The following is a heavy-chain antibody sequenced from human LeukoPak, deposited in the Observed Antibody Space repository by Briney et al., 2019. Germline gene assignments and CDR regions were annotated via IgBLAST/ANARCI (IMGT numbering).Heavy chain of an antibody. CDR3: ARSRASVGTSTYSDY. V-gene: IGHV1-2*02. D-gene: IGHD1-26*01. CDR1: GYTFTGYY. Sequence: ASVKVSCKASGYTFTGYYMHWVRQAPGQGLEWMGWINPNSGGTNYAQKFKGRVTMTRDTSLSTAYMELSRLRSDDTAAYYCARSRASVGTSTYSDYWGQGTLVTVSS. CDR2: INPNSGGT. J-gene: IGHJ4*02.